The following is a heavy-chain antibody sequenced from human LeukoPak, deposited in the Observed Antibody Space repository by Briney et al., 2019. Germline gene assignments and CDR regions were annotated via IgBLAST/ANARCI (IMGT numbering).Heavy chain of an antibody. V-gene: IGHV3-7*01. J-gene: IGHJ5*02. Sequence: GGSLRLSCAASGFTFSSYWMTWVRQAPGKGLEWVANINQNGSETYYVDSVKGRFTMSRDNAKNSLYLQMNGLRAADTAVYYCAGKKYYYDTSTYGWFDPWGQGTLVTVSS. CDR2: INQNGSET. CDR1: GFTFSSYW. CDR3: AGKKYYYDTSTYGWFDP. D-gene: IGHD3-22*01.